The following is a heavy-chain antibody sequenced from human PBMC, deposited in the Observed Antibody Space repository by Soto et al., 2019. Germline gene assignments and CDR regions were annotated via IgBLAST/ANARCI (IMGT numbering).Heavy chain of an antibody. J-gene: IGHJ6*02. D-gene: IGHD5-12*01. CDR3: VRMGFSGGGYLSYYYYGMDI. CDR2: IYPDESDT. CDR1: GCNFTKYC. V-gene: IGHV5-51*01. Sequence: PGESLKIPCKGSGCNFTKYCIGWVRQMPGKGLEWMAIIYPDESDTRYSPSFQGQVTISADKSISTAYLQWSSLKASDTAMYYCVRMGFSGGGYLSYYYYGMDIWGQGTTDTVSS.